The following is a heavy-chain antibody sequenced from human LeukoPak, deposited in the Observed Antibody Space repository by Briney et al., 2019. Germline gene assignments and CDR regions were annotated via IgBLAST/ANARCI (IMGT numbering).Heavy chain of an antibody. CDR3: ARGVLSGYSYGTGPNFDY. V-gene: IGHV4-34*01. D-gene: IGHD5-18*01. J-gene: IGHJ4*02. CDR1: GGSISSYY. Sequence: SETLSLTCTVSGGSISSYYWSWIRQPPGKGLEWIGEINHSGSTNYNPSLKSRVTISVDTSKNQFSLKLSSVTAADTAVYYCARGVLSGYSYGTGPNFDYWGQGTLVTVSS. CDR2: INHSGST.